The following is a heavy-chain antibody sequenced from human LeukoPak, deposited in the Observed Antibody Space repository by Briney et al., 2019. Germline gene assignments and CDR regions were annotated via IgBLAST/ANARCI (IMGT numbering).Heavy chain of an antibody. CDR2: ILTAGKT. CDR3: AREGYSSGWFRL. Sequence: GGPLGLSCAAPGFTVGSNFMSWVRRAQGRGLEWVSVILTAGKTYYADSVKGRFTISRDDSKNMVYLQMNSLRAEDTAVYFCAREGYSSGWFRLWGQGTLVTVSS. J-gene: IGHJ4*02. D-gene: IGHD6-19*01. V-gene: IGHV3-53*01. CDR1: GFTVGSNF.